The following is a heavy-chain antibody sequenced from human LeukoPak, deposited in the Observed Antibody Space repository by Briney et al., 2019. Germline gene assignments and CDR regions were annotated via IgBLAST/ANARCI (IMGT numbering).Heavy chain of an antibody. J-gene: IGHJ4*02. CDR1: GYTFTSYY. CDR2: INPSGGST. Sequence: GASVKVSCKASGYTFTSYYMHWVRQDPGQGLEWMGIINPSGGSTSYAQKFQGRVTMTRDTSTSTVYMELSSLRSEDTAVYYCARGYCSGGSCYTGLDYWGQGTLVTVSS. V-gene: IGHV1-46*01. CDR3: ARGYCSGGSCYTGLDY. D-gene: IGHD2-15*01.